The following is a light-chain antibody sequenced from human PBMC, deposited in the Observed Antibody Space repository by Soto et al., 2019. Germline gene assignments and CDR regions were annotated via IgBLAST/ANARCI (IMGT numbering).Light chain of an antibody. Sequence: DIQLTQSPSFLSASVGDRVTITCRASQGINDDLAWYQQKPGKAPKLLIYAASTLQSEVPSRFSGSASETEFTLTISSLQPEDFATYCCQQFNTYPLTVGGGTKVEVK. CDR3: QQFNTYPLT. V-gene: IGKV1-9*01. J-gene: IGKJ4*01. CDR1: QGINDD. CDR2: AAS.